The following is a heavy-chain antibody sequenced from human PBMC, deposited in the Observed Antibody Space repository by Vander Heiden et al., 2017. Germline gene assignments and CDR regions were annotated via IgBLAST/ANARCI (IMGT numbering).Heavy chain of an antibody. CDR2: ISSSSSYI. D-gene: IGHD6-13*01. V-gene: IGHV3-21*01. J-gene: IGHJ4*02. CDR3: ASLPAAAGTGPFDY. CDR1: GFTFSSYS. Sequence: EVQLVESGGGLVKPGGSLRLSCAASGFTFSSYSMNWVRQAPGKGLEWVSSISSSSSYIYYADSLKGRFTISRDNAKNSLYLQMNSMRAEDTAVYYCASLPAAAGTGPFDYWGQGTLVTVSS.